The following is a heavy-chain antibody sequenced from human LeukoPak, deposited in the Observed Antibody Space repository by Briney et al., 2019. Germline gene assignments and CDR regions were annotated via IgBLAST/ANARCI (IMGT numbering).Heavy chain of an antibody. CDR1: GFTFSSYE. J-gene: IGHJ3*02. Sequence: GGSLRLSCAASGFTFSSYEMNWVRQAPGKGLEWVSYISSSGRTIYYADSVKGRFTISRDNAKNSLYLQMNSLRAEDTAVYYCARVGSSWYFAFDIWGQGTMVTVSS. CDR3: ARVGSSWYFAFDI. V-gene: IGHV3-48*03. D-gene: IGHD6-13*01. CDR2: ISSSGRTI.